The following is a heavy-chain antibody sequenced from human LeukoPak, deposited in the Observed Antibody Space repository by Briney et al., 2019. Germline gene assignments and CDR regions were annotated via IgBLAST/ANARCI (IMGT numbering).Heavy chain of an antibody. CDR2: INPNSGGT. D-gene: IGHD3-10*01. V-gene: IGHV1-2*02. J-gene: IGHJ4*02. Sequence: ASVGVSCKASGYTFTGNHLHWVRQAPGQGLEWMGWINPNSGGTNYAQKFQGRVTMTRDTSISTAYMELSRLRSDDTAVFYCARGHHYFVSGSYYNFWGQGTLVTVSS. CDR3: ARGHHYFVSGSYYNF. CDR1: GYTFTGNH.